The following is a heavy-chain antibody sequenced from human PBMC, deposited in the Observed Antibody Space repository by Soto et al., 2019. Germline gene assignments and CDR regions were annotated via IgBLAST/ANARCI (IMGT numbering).Heavy chain of an antibody. CDR2: VYWDDDK. J-gene: IGHJ4*02. D-gene: IGHD2-2*01. CDR3: AHCRGGVASF. CDR1: GFSLSTRDVG. V-gene: IGHV2-5*02. Sequence: QITLNESGPTLVKPTQTLTLTCTFSGFSLSTRDVGVGWIRQPPGEALEWLGVVYWDDDKTYRPSLKSRLTITKETPKNQVVLRMTKMDPVDTATYYCAHCRGGVASFWGQGTLVTVSS.